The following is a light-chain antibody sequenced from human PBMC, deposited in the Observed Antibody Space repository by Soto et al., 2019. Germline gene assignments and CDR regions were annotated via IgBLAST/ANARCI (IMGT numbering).Light chain of an antibody. J-gene: IGKJ2*01. CDR2: GAT. CDR3: QQYGSSPYT. V-gene: IGKV3-20*01. Sequence: EIVLTQSPGTLSLSPGERATLSCRASQSIYINYLAWYQHKPGQAPRLLISGATTRATGVPDRFSGSGSGTDFTLTISRLDPEDFAVYFCQQYGSSPYTFGQGTKVESK. CDR1: QSIYINY.